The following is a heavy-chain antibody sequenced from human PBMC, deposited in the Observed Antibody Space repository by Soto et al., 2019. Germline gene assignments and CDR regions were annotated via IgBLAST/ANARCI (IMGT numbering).Heavy chain of an antibody. J-gene: IGHJ5*02. CDR2: IYWNDDK. CDR1: GFSLITSGVG. V-gene: IGHV2-5*01. Sequence: SGPTLVNRTQTLTLTCTFSGFSLITSGVGVGWMRQPPGKALEWLALIYWNDDKRYSPSLKSRLTITKDTSKNQVVLTMTNMDPVDTATYYCAHSELDYGDYVMQSWGQGTLVTVSS. CDR3: AHSELDYGDYVMQS. D-gene: IGHD4-17*01.